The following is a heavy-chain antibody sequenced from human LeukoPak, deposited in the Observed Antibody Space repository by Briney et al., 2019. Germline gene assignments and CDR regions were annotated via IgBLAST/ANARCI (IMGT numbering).Heavy chain of an antibody. CDR3: AKGYCSSTSCCISY. V-gene: IGHV3-9*03. Sequence: GRSLRPSCAASGFTFDDYAMHWVRQAPGKGLEWVSGISWNSGSIGYADSVKGRFTISRDNAKNSLYLQMNSLRAEDMALYYCAKGYCSSTSCCISYWGQGTLVTVSS. J-gene: IGHJ4*02. CDR1: GFTFDDYA. CDR2: ISWNSGSI. D-gene: IGHD2-2*01.